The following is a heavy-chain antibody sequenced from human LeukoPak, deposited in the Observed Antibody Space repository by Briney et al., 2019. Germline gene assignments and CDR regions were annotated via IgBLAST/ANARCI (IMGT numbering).Heavy chain of an antibody. V-gene: IGHV4-59*08. J-gene: IGHJ4*02. D-gene: IGHD3-22*01. CDR3: ARNPTNYDSSGYYYVSAMDYFDY. Sequence: PSETLSLTCTVSGGSISSYYWSWIRQPPGKGLEWIGYIYYSGSTNYNPSLKSRVTISVDTSKNQFSLKLSSVTAADTAVYYCARNPTNYDSSGYYYVSAMDYFDYWGQGTLVTVSS. CDR1: GGSISSYY. CDR2: IYYSGST.